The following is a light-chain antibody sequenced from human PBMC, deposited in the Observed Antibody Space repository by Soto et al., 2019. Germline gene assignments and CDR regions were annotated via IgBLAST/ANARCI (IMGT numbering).Light chain of an antibody. V-gene: IGLV2-23*02. J-gene: IGLJ2*01. CDR2: EVS. CDR1: SSDVGSYNL. CDR3: CSYAGSSTHVV. Sequence: VLTQPASVSGSPGQSITISCTGTSSDVGSYNLVSWYQQHPGKAPKLMIYEVSKRPSGVSNRFSGSKSGNTASLTISGLQAEDEADYYCCSYAGSSTHVVFGGGTKLTVL.